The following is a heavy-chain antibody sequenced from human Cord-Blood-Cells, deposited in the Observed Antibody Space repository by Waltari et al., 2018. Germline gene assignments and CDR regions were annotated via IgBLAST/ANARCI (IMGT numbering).Heavy chain of an antibody. J-gene: IGHJ6*03. CDR3: ARDGITGTTRGYYYYYMDV. CDR2: IIPIFGTA. D-gene: IGHD1-7*01. Sequence: QVQLVQSGAEVKKPGSSVKVSCKASGGPFSSYAISWVRQAPGTGLGWMGGIIPIFGTANYAQKFQGRVTITADESTSTAYMELSSLRSEDTAVYYCARDGITGTTRGYYYYYMDVWGKGTTVTVSS. V-gene: IGHV1-69*01. CDR1: GGPFSSYA.